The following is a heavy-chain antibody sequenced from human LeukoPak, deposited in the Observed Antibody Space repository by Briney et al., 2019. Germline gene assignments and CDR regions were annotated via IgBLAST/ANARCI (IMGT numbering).Heavy chain of an antibody. CDR3: ARHFVYYYGSGTYYPCWFDP. V-gene: IGHV4-39*01. CDR1: GGSISSSTYY. Sequence: PSETLSLTCTVSGGSISSSTYYWGWIRQPPGKGLEWIGSISYTGSTYYNPSLKSRVTISVDTSKNHFSLRLSSVTAADTTVYYCARHFVYYYGSGTYYPCWFDPWGQGTLVTVSS. D-gene: IGHD3-10*01. CDR2: ISYTGST. J-gene: IGHJ5*02.